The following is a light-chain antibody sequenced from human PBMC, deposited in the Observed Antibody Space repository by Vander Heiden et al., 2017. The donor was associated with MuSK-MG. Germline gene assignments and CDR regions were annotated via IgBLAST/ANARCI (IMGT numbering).Light chain of an antibody. CDR3: QQSYSTPRT. CDR1: QGISSY. J-gene: IGKJ5*01. Sequence: DIQMTQSPSSLSASVGDRVTITCRASQGISSYLNWYQQKPGKATKLLIYAASSLQSGVPSRFSGSGSGTDFTLTISSLQPEDFATYYCQQSYSTPRTFGQGTRLEIK. CDR2: AAS. V-gene: IGKV1-39*01.